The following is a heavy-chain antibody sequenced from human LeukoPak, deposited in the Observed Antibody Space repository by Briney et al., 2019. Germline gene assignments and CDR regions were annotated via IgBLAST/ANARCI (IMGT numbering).Heavy chain of an antibody. CDR3: ARTYVAARRHKEYYFDY. J-gene: IGHJ4*02. CDR2: ISSSSSYI. CDR1: GFTFSSYA. D-gene: IGHD6-6*01. Sequence: GGSLRLSCAASGFTFSSYAMSWVRQAPGKGLEWVSSISSSSSYIYYADSVKGRFTISRDNAKNSLYLQMNSLRAEDTAVYYCARTYVAARRHKEYYFDYWGQGTLVTVSS. V-gene: IGHV3-21*01.